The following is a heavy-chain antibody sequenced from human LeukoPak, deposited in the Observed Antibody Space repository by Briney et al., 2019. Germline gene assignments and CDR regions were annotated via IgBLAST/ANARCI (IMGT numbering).Heavy chain of an antibody. J-gene: IGHJ6*02. V-gene: IGHV3-23*01. Sequence: GGSLRLSCAASGFTFSSYAISWVRQAPGKGLEWVSAISGSGGSTYYADSVKGRFTISRDNSKNTLYLQMNSLRAEDTAVYYCAKATAMVTYYYYYGMDVWGQGTTVTVSS. CDR3: AKATAMVTYYYYYGMDV. CDR2: ISGSGGST. D-gene: IGHD5-18*01. CDR1: GFTFSSYA.